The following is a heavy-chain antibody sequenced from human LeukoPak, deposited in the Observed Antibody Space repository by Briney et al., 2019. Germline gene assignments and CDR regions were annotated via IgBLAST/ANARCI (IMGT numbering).Heavy chain of an antibody. V-gene: IGHV4-39*01. J-gene: IGHJ4*02. Sequence: SETLSLTCTVSGASFSSSTYYWGWIRQPPGKGLEWIESIYYSGSTYYNPSLKSRVTMSVYTSKNQFSLKLSSVTAADTAVYYCARHAGGISATGTRPFDYWGQGTLVTVSS. CDR2: IYYSGST. CDR3: ARHAGGISATGTRPFDY. CDR1: GASFSSSTYY. D-gene: IGHD6-13*01.